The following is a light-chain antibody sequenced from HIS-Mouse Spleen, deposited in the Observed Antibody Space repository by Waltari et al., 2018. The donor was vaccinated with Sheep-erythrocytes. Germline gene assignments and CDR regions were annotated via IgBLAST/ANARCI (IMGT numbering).Light chain of an antibody. CDR2: AAX. Sequence: RVXXTCRASQGISSYLAXXQQKPGKAPKLXIYAAXTLXSGVPXRFSGSGSXTXXTLTISSLQPEDFATXYCQXLNSYPXTFGPGTKVDIK. J-gene: IGKJ3*01. V-gene: IGKV1-9*01. CDR3: QXLNSYPXT. CDR1: QGISSY.